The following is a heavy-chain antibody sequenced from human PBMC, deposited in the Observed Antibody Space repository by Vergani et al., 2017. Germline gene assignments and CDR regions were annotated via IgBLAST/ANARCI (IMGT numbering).Heavy chain of an antibody. CDR1: GFTVSSNY. V-gene: IGHV3-66*02. Sequence: EVQLVESGGGLVQPGGSLRLSCAASGFTVSSNYMSWVRQAPGKGLEWVSVIYSGGSTYYAASVKGRFTISRDNSKNTLYLQMNSLRAEDTAVYYWARVGYYDSSGYYYNWYFDLWSRGTLVTVSS. D-gene: IGHD3-22*01. CDR2: IYSGGST. CDR3: ARVGYYDSSGYYYNWYFDL. J-gene: IGHJ2*01.